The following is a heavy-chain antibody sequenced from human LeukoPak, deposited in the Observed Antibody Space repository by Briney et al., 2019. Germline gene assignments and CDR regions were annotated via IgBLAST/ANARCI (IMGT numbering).Heavy chain of an antibody. V-gene: IGHV1-69*01. CDR1: GCALSTYT. D-gene: IGHD2-15*01. J-gene: IGHJ4*02. CDR3: AGGLYCSGGGCYTGFFDS. Sequence: GSSVKVSCKASGCALSTYTISWVRQAPGQGLEWMGGFIPIIGSTNYAQNFQGRVTITADESTYTTYMELTGLKAEDTAVYSCAGGLYCSGGGCYTGFFDSWGQRTLVTVSS. CDR2: FIPIIGST.